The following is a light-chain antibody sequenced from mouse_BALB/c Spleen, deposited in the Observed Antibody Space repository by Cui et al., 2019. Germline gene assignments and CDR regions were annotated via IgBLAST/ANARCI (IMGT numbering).Light chain of an antibody. CDR3: HQYHRSPYT. CDR1: SSVSSSH. CDR2: STT. V-gene: IGKV4-74*01. J-gene: IGKJ2*01. Sequence: QIVLTQPPAIMSASLGERVTMTCPASSSVSSSHLNRYQPKPGSSPKLWIYSTTNLASGVPARFSGSGSGTSYSLTISSMEAEDAATYYCHQYHRSPYTFGGGTKLEIK.